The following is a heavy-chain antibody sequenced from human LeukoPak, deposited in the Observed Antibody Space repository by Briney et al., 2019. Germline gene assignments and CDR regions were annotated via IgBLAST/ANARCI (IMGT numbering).Heavy chain of an antibody. CDR2: ISYDGSNK. Sequence: GGSLRLSCAASGFTFSSYAMHWVRQAPGKGLEWVAVISYDGSNKYYADSVKGRFTISRDNSKNTLYLQMNSLRAEDTAVYYCARGVGATTISPRFDYWGQGTLVTVSS. J-gene: IGHJ4*02. CDR1: GFTFSSYA. D-gene: IGHD1-26*01. CDR3: ARGVGATTISPRFDY. V-gene: IGHV3-30-3*01.